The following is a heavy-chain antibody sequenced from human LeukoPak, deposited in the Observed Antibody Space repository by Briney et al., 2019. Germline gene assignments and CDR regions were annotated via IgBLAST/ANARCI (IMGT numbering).Heavy chain of an antibody. CDR1: GFIFSDYY. J-gene: IGHJ4*02. D-gene: IGHD1-26*01. Sequence: GGSLRLSCAASGFIFSDYYMTWIRQAPGKGLEWVSYISSSGNTIYYADSVRGRFTISRDNAKNSLYLQMNSLRDEDTAVYYCASSGSYRFDYWGQGTLVTVSS. CDR2: ISSSGNTI. V-gene: IGHV3-11*04. CDR3: ASSGSYRFDY.